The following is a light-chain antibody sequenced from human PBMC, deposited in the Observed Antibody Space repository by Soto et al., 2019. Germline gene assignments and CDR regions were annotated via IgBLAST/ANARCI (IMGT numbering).Light chain of an antibody. J-gene: IGKJ4*01. CDR3: HQYGSSPLT. CDR2: GAS. CDR1: QSVRNNY. Sequence: DIVFTQSPGTLSLSPGERATLSCRASQSVRNNYFAWYQRKSGQAPRLLIHGASSRASGIPDRFSGSGSGTDFTLTISRLEPEDFAVYYCHQYGSSPLTFGGGTKVEIK. V-gene: IGKV3-20*01.